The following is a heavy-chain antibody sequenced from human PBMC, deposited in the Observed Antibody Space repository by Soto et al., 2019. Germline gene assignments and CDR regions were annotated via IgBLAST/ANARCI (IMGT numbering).Heavy chain of an antibody. Sequence: EQLVQSGAEVKKSGSSVKVSCKDTGGLFSSYAVSWVRQAPGQGLEWMGGIIPVFDTVYYAQKFQDRVTITADESTNTAYMELSSLRSEDTAMYYCAGGGSGYVWFNEFWGQGTLVTVSS. J-gene: IGHJ4*02. CDR1: GGLFSSYA. CDR3: AGGGSGYVWFNEF. V-gene: IGHV1-69*01. CDR2: IIPVFDTV. D-gene: IGHD3-22*01.